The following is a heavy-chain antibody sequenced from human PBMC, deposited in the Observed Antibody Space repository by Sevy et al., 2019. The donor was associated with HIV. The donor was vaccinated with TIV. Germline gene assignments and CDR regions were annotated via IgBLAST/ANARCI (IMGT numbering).Heavy chain of an antibody. J-gene: IGHJ6*02. D-gene: IGHD4-17*01. V-gene: IGHV1-2*02. CDR1: GYIFTDYY. CDR2: INSDSGVT. CDR3: ARLTTQPTSDLYGLDV. Sequence: ASVKVSCKASGYIFTDYYIHWVRQAPGQGLEWMAWINSDSGVTNYAQRFQDEVTVTRDPSLSTAYLELTNLKSNDTAIYYCARLTTQPTSDLYGLDVWGQGTTVTVSS.